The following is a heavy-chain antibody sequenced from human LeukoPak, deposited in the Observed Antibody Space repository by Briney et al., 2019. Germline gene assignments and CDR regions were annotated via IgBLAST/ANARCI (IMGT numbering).Heavy chain of an antibody. V-gene: IGHV1-18*01. CDR2: ISAYNGNT. CDR1: GYTFTSYG. J-gene: IGHJ5*02. D-gene: IGHD6-13*01. CDR3: ARVQRSSSWYVSGWFDP. Sequence: GASVTVSCKASGYTFTSYGISWVGQAPGQGLAWMGWISAYNGNTNYAQKLQGRVTMTTDTSTSTAYMELRSLRSDDTAVYYCARVQRSSSWYVSGWFDPWGQGTLVTVSS.